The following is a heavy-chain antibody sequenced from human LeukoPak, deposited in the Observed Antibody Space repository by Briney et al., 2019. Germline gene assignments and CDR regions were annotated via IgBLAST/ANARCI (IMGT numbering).Heavy chain of an antibody. J-gene: IGHJ4*02. V-gene: IGHV3-23*01. CDR3: AKDPGDIVVVPAAPAAFDY. Sequence: GGSLRLSCAASGFIFSSYAMSWVRQAPGKGLEWVSAISGSGGSTYYADSVKGRFTISRDNSKNTLYLQMNSLRAEDTAVYYCAKDPGDIVVVPAAPAAFDYWGQGTLVTVSS. CDR2: ISGSGGST. D-gene: IGHD2-2*01. CDR1: GFIFSSYA.